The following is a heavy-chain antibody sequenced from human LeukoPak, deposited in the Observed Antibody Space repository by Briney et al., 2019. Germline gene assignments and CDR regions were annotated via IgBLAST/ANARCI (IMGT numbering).Heavy chain of an antibody. J-gene: IGHJ4*02. V-gene: IGHV4-39*07. Sequence: SETLSLTCTVSGGSISSSSYYWGWIRQPPGKGLESIGSIYYSGSTYYNPSLKSRVTISVDTSKNQFSLKLSSVTAADTAVYYCARWAGLEQQLIHWGQGTLVTVSS. CDR2: IYYSGST. CDR3: ARWAGLEQQLIH. CDR1: GGSISSSSYY. D-gene: IGHD6-13*01.